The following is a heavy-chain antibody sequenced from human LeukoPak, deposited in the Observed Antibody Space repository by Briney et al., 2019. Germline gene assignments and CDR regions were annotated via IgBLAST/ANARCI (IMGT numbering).Heavy chain of an antibody. Sequence: GRSLRLSCAASGFTFDDYAMHWVRQAPGKGLEWVSCISWNSGSIGYADSVKGRFTISRDNAKNSLYLQMNSLRAEDTALYYCAKDLSRAGYYDSSNILGYFDYWGQGTLVTVSS. CDR2: ISWNSGSI. D-gene: IGHD3-22*01. CDR3: AKDLSRAGYYDSSNILGYFDY. J-gene: IGHJ4*02. CDR1: GFTFDDYA. V-gene: IGHV3-9*01.